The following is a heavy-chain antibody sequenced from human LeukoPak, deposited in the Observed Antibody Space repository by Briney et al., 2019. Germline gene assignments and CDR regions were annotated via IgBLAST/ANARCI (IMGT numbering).Heavy chain of an antibody. J-gene: IGHJ4*02. CDR2: ISYDGSNK. D-gene: IGHD3-22*01. V-gene: IGHV3-30-3*02. CDR3: AKPYYDSLAGPFPFDY. Sequence: GRSLRLSCAASGFTFSSYAMHWVRQAPGKGLEWVAVISYDGSNKYYADSVKGRFTISRDNSKNTLYLQMNSLRAEDTAVYYCAKPYYDSLAGPFPFDYWGQGTLVTVSS. CDR1: GFTFSSYA.